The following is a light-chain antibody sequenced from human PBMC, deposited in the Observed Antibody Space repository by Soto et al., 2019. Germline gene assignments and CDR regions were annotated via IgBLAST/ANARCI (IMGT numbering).Light chain of an antibody. CDR1: QSVSNF. CDR3: QQRSNWPST. CDR2: DAS. V-gene: IGKV3-11*01. Sequence: EIVLTQSPATLSLSPGERATLSCRASQSVSNFLAWYQQKPGQAPRLLISDASNRATGIPGRFSGSGSGTDFSLTISSPEPDDFAVYYCQQRSNWPSTFGQGTKVDIK. J-gene: IGKJ1*01.